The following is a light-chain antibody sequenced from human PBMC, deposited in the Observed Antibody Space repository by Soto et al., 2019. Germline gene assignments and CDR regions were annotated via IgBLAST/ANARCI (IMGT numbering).Light chain of an antibody. CDR2: HAS. J-gene: IGKJ1*01. Sequence: IEMTQSPSTLPASVGARVTITCRASQSISNWLAWYQQKTGTAPKLLIYHASTLESGVPSRFSGSGSGTEFSLTISSLQPDALATYYCQQYNTYSFGQGTKVDIK. CDR1: QSISNW. CDR3: QQYNTYS. V-gene: IGKV1-5*01.